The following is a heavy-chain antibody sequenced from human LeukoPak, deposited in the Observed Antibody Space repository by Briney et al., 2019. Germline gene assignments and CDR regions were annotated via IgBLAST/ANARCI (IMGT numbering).Heavy chain of an antibody. CDR2: IYYSGST. CDR1: GGSITNYY. CDR3: ARRPADFWSGHFNYYFDY. V-gene: IGHV4-59*12. J-gene: IGHJ4*02. D-gene: IGHD3-3*01. Sequence: SETLSLTCTVSGGSITNYYWSWIRQPPGKGLEWIGYIYYSGSTNYTPSLKSRVTISVDTSKNQFSLKLSSVTAADTAVYYCARRPADFWSGHFNYYFDYWGQGTLVTVSS.